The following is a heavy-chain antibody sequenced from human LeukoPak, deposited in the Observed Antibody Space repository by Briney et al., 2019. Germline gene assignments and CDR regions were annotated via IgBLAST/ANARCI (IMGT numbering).Heavy chain of an antibody. CDR1: SDSLRSYY. V-gene: IGHV4-59*01. CDR3: ARAQWDFWTGFDS. CDR2: IYYSGST. Sequence: PSETLSLTCTVSSDSLRSYYWNWIRQPPGKALEWIGYIYYSGSTNYNPSLKSRVTLSVDTSKSQFSLKLTSVTAADTAVYYCARAQWDFWTGFDSWGQGTLVTVSS. J-gene: IGHJ4*02. D-gene: IGHD3/OR15-3a*01.